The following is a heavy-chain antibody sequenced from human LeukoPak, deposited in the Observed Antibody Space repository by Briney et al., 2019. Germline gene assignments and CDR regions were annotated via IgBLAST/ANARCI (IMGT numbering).Heavy chain of an antibody. CDR3: ARHRHYGSGSYYRDAIDY. CDR1: GGSISSYY. V-gene: IGHV4-59*08. J-gene: IGHJ4*02. CDR2: IYYTGST. Sequence: SETLSLTCTLAGGSISSYYWSWIRQPPGKALEWIGYIYYTGSTSYNPSLTSRVTISVDTSKNQFSLKLSSVTAADTAVYYCARHRHYGSGSYYRDAIDYWGQGTLVTVSS. D-gene: IGHD3-10*01.